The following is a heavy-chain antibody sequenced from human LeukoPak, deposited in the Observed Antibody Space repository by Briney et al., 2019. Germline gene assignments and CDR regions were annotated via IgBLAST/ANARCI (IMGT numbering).Heavy chain of an antibody. J-gene: IGHJ6*03. CDR1: GYFISSGYR. CDR3: ARSVGYSCSGTTCFYMDV. V-gene: IGHV4-38-2*01. Sequence: SESLSLTCAVSGYFISSGYRWGWIRRPPGKGLEWIATTYRSGSTYYNPSLKSRVTISVDTSKNQFSLSLSSVTAADTAVYYCARSVGYSCSGTTCFYMDVWGKGTTVIVSS. CDR2: TYRSGST. D-gene: IGHD2-2*01.